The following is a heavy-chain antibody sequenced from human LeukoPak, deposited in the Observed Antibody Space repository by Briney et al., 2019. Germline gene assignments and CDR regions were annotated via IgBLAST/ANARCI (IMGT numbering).Heavy chain of an antibody. Sequence: GGSLRLSCAASGFTFSSYAMHWVRQAPGKGLEWVAVISYDGSNKYYADSVKGRFTISRDNSKNTLYLQMNSLRAEDTAVYYCARDRRYSSSWYWFDPWGQGTLVTVSS. CDR2: ISYDGSNK. V-gene: IGHV3-30*01. D-gene: IGHD6-13*01. J-gene: IGHJ5*02. CDR1: GFTFSSYA. CDR3: ARDRRYSSSWYWFDP.